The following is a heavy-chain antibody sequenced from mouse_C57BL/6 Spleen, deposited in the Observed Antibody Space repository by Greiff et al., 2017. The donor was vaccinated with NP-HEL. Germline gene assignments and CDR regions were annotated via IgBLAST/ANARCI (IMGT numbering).Heavy chain of an antibody. J-gene: IGHJ4*01. V-gene: IGHV1-63*01. D-gene: IGHD3-3*01. CDR3: ARGTRLYAMDY. CDR1: GYTFTNYW. Sequence: VQLQQSGAELVRPGTSVKMSCKASGYTFTNYWIGWAKQRPGHGLEWIGDIYPGGGYTNYNEKFKGKAKLTADKSSSTAYMQFSSLTSEDSAIYYCARGTRLYAMDYWGQGTSVTVSS. CDR2: IYPGGGYT.